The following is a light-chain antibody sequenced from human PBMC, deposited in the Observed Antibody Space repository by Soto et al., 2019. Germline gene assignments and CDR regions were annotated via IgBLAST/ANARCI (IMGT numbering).Light chain of an antibody. J-gene: IGKJ3*01. Sequence: DIQLTQSPSFLSASVGDRVTITCRASQGISSYLAWYQQKPGKAPKLLIYAASTLQSGVPSRFSGSESGTEFTLTISSLQPEDFAPYCCQQLNRYPLFTFGPGTKVDIK. CDR1: QGISSY. CDR3: QQLNRYPLFT. V-gene: IGKV1-9*01. CDR2: AAS.